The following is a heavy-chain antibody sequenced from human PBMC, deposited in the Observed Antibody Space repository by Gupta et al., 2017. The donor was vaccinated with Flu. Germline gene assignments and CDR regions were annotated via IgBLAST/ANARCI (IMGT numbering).Heavy chain of an antibody. CDR2: IDPSGGST. D-gene: IGHD5-12*01. CDR3: GWDSGDDPGDY. Sequence: QVQLVQSGAEVKKPGASVKVSCKESGYTFISFYIHWVRQAPGQRLEWMGVIDPSGGSTAYAQKVQGRVTMSRDTSKSPAHMGLTSLRSEYTAIYYCGWDSGDDPGDYWGQ. V-gene: IGHV1-46*01. J-gene: IGHJ4*02. CDR1: GYTFISFY.